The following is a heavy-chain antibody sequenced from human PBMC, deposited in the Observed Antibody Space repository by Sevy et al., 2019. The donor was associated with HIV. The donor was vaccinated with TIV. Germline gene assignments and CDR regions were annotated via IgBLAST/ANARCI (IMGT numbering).Heavy chain of an antibody. V-gene: IGHV4-59*01. CDR2: IHYTGTT. CDR3: ARAPPVRSGDDSLNWFDP. D-gene: IGHD5-12*01. J-gene: IGHJ5*02. CDR1: GGSISAYH. Sequence: SETLSLTCTVSGGSISAYHWSWIRQPPGKGLEYIGYIHYTGTTNYNPSIKSRVTISVDTSKNQFSLKLSSVTAADTALYYCARAPPVRSGDDSLNWFDPWGQGTLVTVSS.